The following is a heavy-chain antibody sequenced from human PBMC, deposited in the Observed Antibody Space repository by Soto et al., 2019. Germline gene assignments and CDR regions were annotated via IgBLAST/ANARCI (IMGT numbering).Heavy chain of an antibody. CDR1: GFTFSSYA. CDR3: AKVVDSSGSRRYFHH. V-gene: IGHV3-23*01. Sequence: GGYLRLSCAASGFTFSSYAMSCVRQAPGKGLEWVSAISGSGGSTYYADSVKGRFTISRDNSKNTLYLQMNSLRAEDTAVYYCAKVVDSSGSRRYFHHWGQGTLVTVS. CDR2: ISGSGGST. D-gene: IGHD3-22*01. J-gene: IGHJ1*01.